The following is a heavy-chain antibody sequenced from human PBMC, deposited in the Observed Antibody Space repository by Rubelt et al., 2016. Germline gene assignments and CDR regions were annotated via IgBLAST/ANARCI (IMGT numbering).Heavy chain of an antibody. CDR3: ASMGYGGDEIDY. V-gene: IGHV3-30*19. CDR2: ISYDGSNK. J-gene: IGHJ4*02. D-gene: IGHD4-23*01. Sequence: QVQLVESGGGVVQPGGSLRLSCAASGFTFSSYGMHWVRQAPGKGLEWVAVISYDGSNKYYADSVKGRFTISRDNSKNTLYLQMHSLRAEDTAVYYCASMGYGGDEIDYWGQGTLVTVSS. CDR1: GFTFSSYG.